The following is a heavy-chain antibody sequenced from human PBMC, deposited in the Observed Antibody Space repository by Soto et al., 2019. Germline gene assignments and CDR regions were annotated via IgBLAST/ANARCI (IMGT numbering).Heavy chain of an antibody. Sequence: SVQVSCKASGGTFSSYAISWVRQAPGQGLEWMGGIIPIFGTANYAQKFQGRVTITADESTSTAYMELSSLRSEDTAGYYCAREVGSDYYDSSGYYLRPWAFDIWGQGTMVTVSS. CDR1: GGTFSSYA. J-gene: IGHJ3*02. V-gene: IGHV1-69*13. CDR3: AREVGSDYYDSSGYYLRPWAFDI. D-gene: IGHD3-22*01. CDR2: IIPIFGTA.